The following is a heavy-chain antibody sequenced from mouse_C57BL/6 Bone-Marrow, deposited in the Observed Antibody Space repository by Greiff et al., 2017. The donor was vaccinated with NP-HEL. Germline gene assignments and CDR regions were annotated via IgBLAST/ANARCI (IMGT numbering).Heavy chain of an antibody. CDR3: ARRPYAMDY. CDR1: GYTFTDYY. Sequence: VQLKQSGPVLVKPGASVKMSCKASGYTFTDYYMNWVKQSHGKSLEWIGVINPYNGGTSYNQKFKGKATLTVDKSSSTAYMELNSLTSEDSAVYYCARRPYAMDYWGQGTSVTVSS. CDR2: INPYNGGT. V-gene: IGHV1-19*01. J-gene: IGHJ4*01.